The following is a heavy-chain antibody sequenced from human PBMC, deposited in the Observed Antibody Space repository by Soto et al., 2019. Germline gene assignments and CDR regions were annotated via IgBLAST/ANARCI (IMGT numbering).Heavy chain of an antibody. CDR2: ISYDGSNK. CDR3: AINLGYSSGWYGDAFDI. J-gene: IGHJ3*02. D-gene: IGHD6-19*01. Sequence: QVQLVESGGGVVQPGRSLRLSCAASGFTFRSYAMHWVRQAPGKGLEWVAVISYDGSNKYYADSVQGRFTISSDNSKNTLYLQMNSLRAEDTAVYYCAINLGYSSGWYGDAFDIWGQGTMVTVSS. V-gene: IGHV3-30-3*01. CDR1: GFTFRSYA.